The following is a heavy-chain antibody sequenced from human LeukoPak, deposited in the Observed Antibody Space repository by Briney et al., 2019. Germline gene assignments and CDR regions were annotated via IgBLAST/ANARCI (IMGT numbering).Heavy chain of an antibody. CDR2: ISYDGSNK. J-gene: IGHJ4*02. CDR1: GFTFSSYA. D-gene: IGHD5-12*01. V-gene: IGHV3-30-3*01. Sequence: GGSLRLSCAASGFTFSSYAMHWVRQAPGKGLEWVAVISYDGSNKYYADSVKGRFTISRDNSKNTLYLQMNSLRAEDTAVYYCARAEEEIVPPGGVWGQGTLVTVSS. CDR3: ARAEEEIVPPGGV.